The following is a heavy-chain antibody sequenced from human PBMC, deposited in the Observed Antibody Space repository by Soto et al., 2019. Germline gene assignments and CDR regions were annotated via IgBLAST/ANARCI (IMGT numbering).Heavy chain of an antibody. CDR2: INPSGGSA. J-gene: IGHJ6*02. D-gene: IGHD6-19*01. Sequence: ASVKVSCKASGYTFTSYYMHWVRQAPGQGLEWMGIINPSGGSAIYAQKFQGSVTMTRDTSTSTVYMELSSLRSEDTAVYYCARDDATVAYGMDVWGPGTTLNVSS. V-gene: IGHV1-46*01. CDR3: ARDDATVAYGMDV. CDR1: GYTFTSYY.